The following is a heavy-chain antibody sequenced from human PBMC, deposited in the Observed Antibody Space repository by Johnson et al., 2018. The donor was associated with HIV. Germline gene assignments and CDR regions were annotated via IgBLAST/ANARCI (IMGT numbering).Heavy chain of an antibody. CDR1: GFTFTSYD. J-gene: IGHJ3*02. V-gene: IGHV3-13*01. Sequence: VQLVESGGGLVKPGGSLRLSCAASGFTFTSYDMHWVRQATGKGLDWISAIGTAGDTFYPGSVKGRFPISRDNAKNSLYLQMNSLSPGDTAVYYCVRGGSDAFDIWGQGTMVTVSS. D-gene: IGHD3-10*01. CDR2: IGTAGDT. CDR3: VRGGSDAFDI.